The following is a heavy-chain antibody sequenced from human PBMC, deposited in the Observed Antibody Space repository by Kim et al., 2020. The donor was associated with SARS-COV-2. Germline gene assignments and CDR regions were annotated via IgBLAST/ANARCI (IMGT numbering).Heavy chain of an antibody. V-gene: IGHV3-30*04. CDR1: GFTFSSYA. J-gene: IGHJ6*03. Sequence: GGSLRLSCAASGFTFSSYAMHWVRQAPGKGLEWVAVISYDGSNKYYADSVKGRFTISRDNSKNTLYLQMNSLRAEDTAVYYCARHDNYECIGYYYSHYY. CDR3: ARHDNYECIGYYYSHYY. D-gene: IGHD3-22*01. CDR2: ISYDGSNK.